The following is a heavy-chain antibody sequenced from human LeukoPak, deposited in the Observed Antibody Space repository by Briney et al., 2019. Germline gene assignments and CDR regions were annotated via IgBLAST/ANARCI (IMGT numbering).Heavy chain of an antibody. CDR2: IRSDGSTI. V-gene: IGHV3-11*01. CDR1: GFTFSDYD. Sequence: PGGSLRLSCSASGFTFSDYDMNWIRQAPGKGLEWVSYIRSDGSTIYDADSVKGRFLISRDNARNSLYLQMNSLRAEDTAVYYCAREGRGYYGDFDYWDQGTLVTVSS. D-gene: IGHD3-22*01. CDR3: AREGRGYYGDFDY. J-gene: IGHJ4*02.